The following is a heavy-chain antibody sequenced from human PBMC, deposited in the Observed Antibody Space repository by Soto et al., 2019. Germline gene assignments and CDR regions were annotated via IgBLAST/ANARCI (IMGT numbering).Heavy chain of an antibody. V-gene: IGHV1-8*01. CDR1: GYTFTSYD. D-gene: IGHD5-12*01. CDR2: MNPNSGNT. Sequence: ASVKFSCKASGYTFTSYDINWVRQATGQGLEWMGWMNPNSGNTGYAQKFQGRVTMTRNTSISTAYMELSSLRSEDTAVYYCARGSVATIGYYYYYGMDVWGQGTTVTVS. CDR3: ARGSVATIGYYYYYGMDV. J-gene: IGHJ6*02.